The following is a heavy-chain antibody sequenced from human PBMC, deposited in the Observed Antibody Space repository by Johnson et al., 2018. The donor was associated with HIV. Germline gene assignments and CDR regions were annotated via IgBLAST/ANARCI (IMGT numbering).Heavy chain of an antibody. CDR2: IWPDGSNK. D-gene: IGHD2-21*01. CDR3: ARGGHAVVAKPFGAFDI. Sequence: LEWVALIWPDGSNKYYAESVKGRFTISRDNSKNTLYLQMDSLRAEDTAVYYCARGGHAVVAKPFGAFDIWGQGTMVTVSS. V-gene: IGHV3-30-3*01. J-gene: IGHJ3*02.